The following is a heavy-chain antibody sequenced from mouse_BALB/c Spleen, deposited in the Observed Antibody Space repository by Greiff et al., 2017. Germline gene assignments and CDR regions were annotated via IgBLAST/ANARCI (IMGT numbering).Heavy chain of an antibody. V-gene: IGHV1S56*01. CDR2: IYPGNVNT. CDR1: GYTFTSYY. CDR3: ARSMNDYDGAWFAY. D-gene: IGHD2-4*01. Sequence: QVQLKESGPELVKPGASVRISCKASGYTFTSYYIHWVKQRPGQGLEWIGWIYPGNVNTKYNEKFKGKATLTADKSSSTAYMQLSSLTSEDSAVYFCARSMNDYDGAWFAYWGQGTLVTVSA. J-gene: IGHJ3*01.